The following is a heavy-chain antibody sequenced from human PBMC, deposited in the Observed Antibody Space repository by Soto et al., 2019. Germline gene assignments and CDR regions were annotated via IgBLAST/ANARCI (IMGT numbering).Heavy chain of an antibody. CDR3: ARGWIQLWPFDY. D-gene: IGHD5-18*01. CDR1: GCTFNSYW. V-gene: IGHV3-74*01. J-gene: IGHJ4*02. CDR2: ISSDGSST. Sequence: PGGSLRLSCAASGCTFNSYWMHWVRQAPGKGLVWVSRISSDGSSTTYADSVKGRFTISRDNAKNTLYLQMNSLRAEDTAVYYCARGWIQLWPFDYWGQGTLVTVSS.